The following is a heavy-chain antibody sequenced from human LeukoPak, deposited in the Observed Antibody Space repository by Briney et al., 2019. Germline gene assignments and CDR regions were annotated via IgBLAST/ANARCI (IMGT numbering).Heavy chain of an antibody. Sequence: SETLSLTCTVSGGSISSGSYYRSWIRQPAGTGLEWIGRIYTSGSTNYNPSLKSRVTISVDTSKNQFSLKLSSVTAADTAVYYCARSRYYYDSSGPFFDYWGQGTLVTVSS. D-gene: IGHD3-22*01. CDR2: IYTSGST. V-gene: IGHV4-61*02. J-gene: IGHJ4*02. CDR1: GGSISSGSYY. CDR3: ARSRYYYDSSGPFFDY.